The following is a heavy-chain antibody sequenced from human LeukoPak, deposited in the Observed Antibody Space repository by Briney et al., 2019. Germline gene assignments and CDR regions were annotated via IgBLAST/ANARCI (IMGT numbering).Heavy chain of an antibody. V-gene: IGHV3-7*01. CDR2: VNEDGTAK. CDR1: RFTCSTCW. J-gene: IGHJ5*02. Sequence: GGSLRLSCAISRFTCSTCWMNWVRQAPGKGLEWVATVNEDGTAKFYVDSVKGRFTIFRDNTRSSLDLQMNSLTVEDTAMYYCEAPATAWGQGTLITVSS. CDR3: EAPATA.